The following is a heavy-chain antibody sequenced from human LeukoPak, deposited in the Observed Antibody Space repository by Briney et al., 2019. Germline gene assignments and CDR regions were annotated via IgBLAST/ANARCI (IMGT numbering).Heavy chain of an antibody. D-gene: IGHD3-10*01. J-gene: IGHJ4*02. Sequence: SETLSLTCTVSGGSVSSSTWSWIRQPPGKRLEWIGYIWRSGSTNYNPSLKSRVTISSDTSNSQISLELRSVTVADTAVYYCARLWFGGPPQYHFDYWGQGSLVTVSS. CDR3: ARLWFGGPPQYHFDY. CDR2: IWRSGST. V-gene: IGHV4-59*02. CDR1: GGSVSSST.